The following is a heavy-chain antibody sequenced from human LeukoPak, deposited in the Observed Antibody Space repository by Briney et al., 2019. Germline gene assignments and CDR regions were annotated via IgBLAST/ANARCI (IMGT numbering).Heavy chain of an antibody. CDR1: GFTFSGSS. J-gene: IGHJ4*02. V-gene: IGHV3-30*09. Sequence: GGSLRLSCTVSGFTFSGSSMHWLRQAPGQGLEWVATISYDGNSEYYRDSVKGRFAVSRVNSKNTLYLQMQSLRHEDTAVYFCARPGDSPFDHWGQGTLVTVSS. CDR2: ISYDGNSE. D-gene: IGHD5-18*01. CDR3: ARPGDSPFDH.